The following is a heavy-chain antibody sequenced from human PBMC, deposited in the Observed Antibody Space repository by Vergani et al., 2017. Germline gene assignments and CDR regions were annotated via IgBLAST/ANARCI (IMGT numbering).Heavy chain of an antibody. CDR2: IYTSGST. D-gene: IGHD6-19*01. V-gene: IGHV4-4*07. J-gene: IGHJ3*02. CDR3: ARDGGSGWYGDAFDI. CDR1: GGSISSYY. Sequence: QVQLQESGPGLVKPSETLSLTCTVSGGSISSYYWSWIRQPAGKGLEWIGRIYTSGSTNYTPSLKSRVTMSVDTSKNQFSLKLSSVTAADTAVYYCARDGGSGWYGDAFDIWGQGTMVTVSS.